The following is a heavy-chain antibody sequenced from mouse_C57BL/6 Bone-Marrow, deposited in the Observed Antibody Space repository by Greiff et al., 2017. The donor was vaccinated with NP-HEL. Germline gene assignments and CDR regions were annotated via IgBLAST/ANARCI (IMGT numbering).Heavy chain of an antibody. V-gene: IGHV10-1*01. CDR1: GFSFNTYA. CDR2: IRSKSTNYAT. CDR3: VRHGYYYGSSYDYYAMDY. Sequence: EVQRVESGGGLVQPKGSLKLSCAASGFSFNTYAMNWVRQAPGKGLEWVARIRSKSTNYATYYADSVKDRFTISRDDSESMLYLQMNNLKAEDTAMYYCVRHGYYYGSSYDYYAMDYWGKGTSVTVSS. D-gene: IGHD1-1*01. J-gene: IGHJ4*01.